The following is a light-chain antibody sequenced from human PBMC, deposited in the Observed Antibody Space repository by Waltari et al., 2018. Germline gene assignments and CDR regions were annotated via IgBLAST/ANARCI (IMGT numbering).Light chain of an antibody. Sequence: SYVLTQPPSVSVAPGKTARITCGGNNIGSKSVHWYQQKPGQAPVLVIYYDSDRPSGIPERFSGSNSENTATLTISRVEAGDEADYYCQVWDSRRVFGGGTKLTVL. CDR2: YDS. J-gene: IGLJ2*01. CDR3: QVWDSRRV. V-gene: IGLV3-21*04. CDR1: NIGSKS.